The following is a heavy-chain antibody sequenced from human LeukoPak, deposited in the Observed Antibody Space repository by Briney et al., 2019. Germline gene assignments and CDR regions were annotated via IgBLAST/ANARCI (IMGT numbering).Heavy chain of an antibody. V-gene: IGHV1-8*01. J-gene: IGHJ4*02. Sequence: ASVKVSFTASGYTFSSYDINWVRQATGQGLGWVGWMNTNSGNTSYAHKFQGRVTMTINTSISTAYMELSSLRSEDTAVYYCARVGYDDVWGSYRPDYWGQGTLVTVSS. CDR2: MNTNSGNT. CDR3: ARVGYDDVWGSYRPDY. CDR1: GYTFSSYD. D-gene: IGHD3-16*02.